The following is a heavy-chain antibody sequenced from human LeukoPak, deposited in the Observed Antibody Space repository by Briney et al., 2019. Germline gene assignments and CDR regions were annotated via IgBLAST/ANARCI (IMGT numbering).Heavy chain of an antibody. Sequence: GGSLRLSSAAPRLTFTSYALTWVPQAPGKGRVRLSAISGSGGSTYYADSVKGRFTISRDNSKNTLYLQMNSLRAEDTAVYYCAKDRYSSSYLFDYWGQGTLVTVSS. CDR2: ISGSGGST. D-gene: IGHD6-6*01. CDR3: AKDRYSSSYLFDY. J-gene: IGHJ4*02. CDR1: RLTFTSYA. V-gene: IGHV3-23*01.